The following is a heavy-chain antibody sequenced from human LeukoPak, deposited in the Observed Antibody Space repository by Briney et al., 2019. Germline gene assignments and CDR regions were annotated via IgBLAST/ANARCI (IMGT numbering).Heavy chain of an antibody. Sequence: GGSLRLSCAASGFTFSHFGMHWVRQVPGRGLEWVAVIWNDGSTKYYADSVKGRFTISRDNYQNRVDLHTTSLRVEDTAIYYCAKDAQRGFDYSNSLEQWGQGTLVTVSS. CDR3: AKDAQRGFDYSNSLEQ. J-gene: IGHJ4*02. CDR2: IWNDGSTK. V-gene: IGHV3-33*06. CDR1: GFTFSHFG. D-gene: IGHD4-11*01.